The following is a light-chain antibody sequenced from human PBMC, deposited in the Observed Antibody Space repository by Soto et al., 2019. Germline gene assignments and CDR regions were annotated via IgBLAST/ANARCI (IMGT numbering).Light chain of an antibody. V-gene: IGKV3-20*01. Sequence: EFVLTQSPSTLSLSPGERATLSCRASQSVSSNFLAWYQHKPGQAPRLLIYTTSIRATGIPDRFSGSGSGTDFTLTISRLEPEDFAVYYCQQYGSSGTFGQGTKVDIK. CDR1: QSVSSNF. CDR3: QQYGSSGT. CDR2: TTS. J-gene: IGKJ1*01.